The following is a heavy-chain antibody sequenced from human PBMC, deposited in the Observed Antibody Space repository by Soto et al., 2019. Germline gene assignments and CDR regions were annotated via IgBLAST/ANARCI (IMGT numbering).Heavy chain of an antibody. V-gene: IGHV3-7*05. J-gene: IGHJ4*02. CDR3: VYDVGGX. CDR2: IKQDGSLK. CDR1: GLTTTRYW. D-gene: IGHD3-16*01. Sequence: GGSLRLSCIVSGLTTTRYWMSWVRQAPGKGPEWVAMIKQDGSLKFYMDSVRGRFTISTDNAKNSLYLQMNGLRVDDTAVYYCVYDVGGXWGQGTPVTV.